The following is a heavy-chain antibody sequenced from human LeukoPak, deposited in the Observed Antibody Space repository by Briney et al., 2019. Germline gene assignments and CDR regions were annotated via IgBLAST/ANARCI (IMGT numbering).Heavy chain of an antibody. J-gene: IGHJ6*02. Sequence: SETLSLTCAVYGGSFSGYYWSWIRQPPGKGLEWIGEINHSGSTNYNPSLKSRVTISVDTSKNQFSLKLSSVTAADTAVYYCARRRYSSSWYGRPPYYGMDVWGQGTTVTVSS. CDR3: ARRRYSSSWYGRPPYYGMDV. CDR2: INHSGST. V-gene: IGHV4-34*01. D-gene: IGHD6-13*01. CDR1: GGSFSGYY.